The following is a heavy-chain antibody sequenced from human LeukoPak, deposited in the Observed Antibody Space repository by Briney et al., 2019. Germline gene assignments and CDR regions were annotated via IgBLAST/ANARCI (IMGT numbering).Heavy chain of an antibody. D-gene: IGHD3-9*01. J-gene: IGHJ4*02. CDR2: IYYSGSS. V-gene: IGHV4-59*02. CDR1: GGSVSSYY. Sequence: SETLSLTCTVSGGSVSSYYWSWIRQPPGKGLEWIAYIYYSGSSNYNPSLKSRATISLDTSKNQFSLKLSSVTAADTAVYYCARERNDILTGYYVPDYWGQGTLVTVSS. CDR3: ARERNDILTGYYVPDY.